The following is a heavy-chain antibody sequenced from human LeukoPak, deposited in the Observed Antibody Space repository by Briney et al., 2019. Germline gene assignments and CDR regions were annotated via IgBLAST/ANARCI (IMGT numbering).Heavy chain of an antibody. V-gene: IGHV3-23*01. CDR2: ISGSGVST. CDR3: AKEYGYTYGEFDY. J-gene: IGHJ4*02. Sequence: GGSLRLSCAASGFTFSSYWMSWVRQAPGKGLEWVSAISGSGVSTYYADPVKGRFTISRDNSKNTLYLQMNSLRAEDTAVYYCAKEYGYTYGEFDYWGQGTLVTVSS. CDR1: GFTFSSYW. D-gene: IGHD5-18*01.